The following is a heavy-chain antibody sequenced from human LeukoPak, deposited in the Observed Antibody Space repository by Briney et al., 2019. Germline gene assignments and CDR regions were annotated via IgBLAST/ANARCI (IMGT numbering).Heavy chain of an antibody. CDR1: GYTFTSDG. J-gene: IGHJ4*02. CDR2: ISAYNGNT. Sequence: ASVKVSCKASGYTFTSDGISWVRQAPGQGLEWMGWISAYNGNTNYAQKLQGRVTMTTDTSTSTAYMELWRLRPDDTAVYYCARDLVVVTAMVDYWGQGTLVTVSS. CDR3: ARDLVVVTAMVDY. D-gene: IGHD2-21*02. V-gene: IGHV1-18*01.